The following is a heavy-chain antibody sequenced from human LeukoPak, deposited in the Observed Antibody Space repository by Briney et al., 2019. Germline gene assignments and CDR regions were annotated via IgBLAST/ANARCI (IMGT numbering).Heavy chain of an antibody. CDR3: AREKRVAGSRGGFGP. CDR2: INPNSGGT. J-gene: IGHJ5*02. D-gene: IGHD6-19*01. CDR1: GYTFTGYY. Sequence: GASVQVSCQASGYTFTGYYMHGVRQAPGQGLEWMGWINPNSGGTNYAQKLQGSVTMTRDTSPSTAYMELSRLRSDDTAVYFCAREKRVAGSRGGFGPWGEEGLVSVSS. V-gene: IGHV1-2*02.